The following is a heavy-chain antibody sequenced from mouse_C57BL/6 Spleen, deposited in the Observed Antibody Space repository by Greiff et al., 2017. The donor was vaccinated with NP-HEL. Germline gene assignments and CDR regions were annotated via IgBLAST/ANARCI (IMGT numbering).Heavy chain of an antibody. CDR3: AREGDPCFAY. CDR1: GFTFSSYG. D-gene: IGHD3-3*01. CDR2: ISSGGSYT. V-gene: IGHV5-6*01. J-gene: IGHJ3*01. Sequence: EVQRVESGGDLVKPGGSLKLSCAASGFTFSSYGMSWVRQTPDKRLEWVATISSGGSYTYYPDSVKGRFTISRDNAKNTLYLQMSSLKSEDTAMYYCAREGDPCFAYWGQGTLVTVSA.